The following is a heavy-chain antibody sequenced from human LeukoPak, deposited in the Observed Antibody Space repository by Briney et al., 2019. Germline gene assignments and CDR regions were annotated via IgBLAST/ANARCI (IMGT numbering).Heavy chain of an antibody. Sequence: SETLSLTCTVSGDSISSGDYYWSWIRQPAGKGLEWIGRISSSGSTNYNPSLKSRVTISLDMSKNQFSLKLRSVTAADTAVYFCARAVEDFYYYMDVWGKGTTVTVSS. D-gene: IGHD6-19*01. CDR1: GDSISSGDYY. V-gene: IGHV4-61*02. J-gene: IGHJ6*03. CDR3: ARAVEDFYYYMDV. CDR2: ISSSGST.